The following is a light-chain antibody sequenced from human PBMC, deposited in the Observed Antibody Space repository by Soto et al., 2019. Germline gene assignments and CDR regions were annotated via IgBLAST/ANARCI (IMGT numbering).Light chain of an antibody. CDR2: GAS. CDR1: QSVSSY. Sequence: EIVLTQSPATLSLSPGERATLSCRASQSVSSYLAWYQQRPGQAPRLLIYGASNRATGSPARYSGSGSGTDFTLTISSLEAEDFAVYYCQQRTDWPMTFGHGTRLEMK. V-gene: IGKV3-11*01. CDR3: QQRTDWPMT. J-gene: IGKJ5*01.